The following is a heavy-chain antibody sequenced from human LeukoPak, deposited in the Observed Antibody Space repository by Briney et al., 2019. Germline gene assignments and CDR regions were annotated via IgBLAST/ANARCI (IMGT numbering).Heavy chain of an antibody. CDR1: GYTFTSYY. CDR2: INPSGGST. CDR3: AIEIQPSHWSALWPEGY. J-gene: IGHJ4*02. D-gene: IGHD5-18*01. Sequence: ASVKVSCKASGYTFTSYYMHWVRQAPGQGLEWMGIINPSGGSTSYAQKFQGRVTMTRDPSTSTVYMELSSLRSEDTAVYYCAIEIQPSHWSALWPEGYWGQGTLVTVSS. V-gene: IGHV1-46*01.